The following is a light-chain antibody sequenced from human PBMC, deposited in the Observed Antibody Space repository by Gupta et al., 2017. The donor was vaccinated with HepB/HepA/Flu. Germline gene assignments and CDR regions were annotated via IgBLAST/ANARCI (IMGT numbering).Light chain of an antibody. CDR3: QQYGSSPPMCS. V-gene: IGKV3-20*01. Sequence: EVVLTQSPGTLSLSTGERATLSCRASQSVSSSYLAWYQQTPGQAPRLLIYGASSRATGIPDRFSGSGSGTDFTLTISRLEPEDFAVYYCQQYGSSPPMCSFGRGTKLEIK. J-gene: IGKJ2*04. CDR2: GAS. CDR1: QSVSSSY.